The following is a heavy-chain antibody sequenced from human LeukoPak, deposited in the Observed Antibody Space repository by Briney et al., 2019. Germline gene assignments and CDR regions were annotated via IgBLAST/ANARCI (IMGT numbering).Heavy chain of an antibody. V-gene: IGHV1-18*01. J-gene: IGHJ4*02. CDR3: ARETSPWHIAVADTPPYYFDY. CDR2: ISAYNGNT. CDR1: GYTFTSYG. Sequence: ASVKVSCKASGYTFTSYGISWVRQAPGQGLEWMGWISAYNGNTNYAQKLQGRVTMTTDTSTSTAYMELRSLRSDDTAVYYSARETSPWHIAVADTPPYYFDYWGQGTLVTVSS. D-gene: IGHD6-19*01.